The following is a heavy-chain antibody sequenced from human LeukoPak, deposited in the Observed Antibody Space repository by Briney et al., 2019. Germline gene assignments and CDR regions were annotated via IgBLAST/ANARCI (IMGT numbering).Heavy chain of an antibody. CDR3: AREYYYDSSGYYTARWVDP. D-gene: IGHD3-22*01. V-gene: IGHV1-2*02. CDR1: GYTFTGYY. Sequence: GASVKVSCKASGYTFTGYYMHWVRQAPGQGLEWMGWINPNSGGTNYAQKFQGRVTMTRDTSISTAYMELSRLRSDDTAVYYCAREYYYDSSGYYTARWVDPWGQGTLVTVSS. J-gene: IGHJ5*02. CDR2: INPNSGGT.